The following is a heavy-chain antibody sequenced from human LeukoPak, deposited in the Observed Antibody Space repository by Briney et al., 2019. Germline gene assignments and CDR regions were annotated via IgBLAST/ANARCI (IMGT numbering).Heavy chain of an antibody. Sequence: GSLRLSCVASGFIIGSYWMSWVRQAPGKGLEWVANIRQDGSEKYYVDSVKGRLTITRDNAKNSLYLQMNNLTAADTAIYYCARAGYYGDDAFDLWGQGTRVTVSS. CDR1: GFIIGSYW. V-gene: IGHV3-7*01. CDR3: ARAGYYGDDAFDL. CDR2: IRQDGSEK. D-gene: IGHD2/OR15-2a*01. J-gene: IGHJ3*01.